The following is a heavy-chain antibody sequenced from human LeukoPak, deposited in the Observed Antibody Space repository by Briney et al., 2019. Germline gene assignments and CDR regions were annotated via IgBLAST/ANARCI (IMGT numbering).Heavy chain of an antibody. CDR2: TRNKANSYTT. V-gene: IGHV3-72*01. CDR1: GFTFSDHY. Sequence: GGSLRLSCAASGFTFSDHYMDWVRQAPGKGLEWVGRTRNKANSYTTEYAASVKGRFTISRDDSKNSLYLQMNSLKTEDTAVYYCASILGLRQQLPYWGQGTLVTVSS. CDR3: ASILGLRQQLPY. D-gene: IGHD6-13*01. J-gene: IGHJ4*02.